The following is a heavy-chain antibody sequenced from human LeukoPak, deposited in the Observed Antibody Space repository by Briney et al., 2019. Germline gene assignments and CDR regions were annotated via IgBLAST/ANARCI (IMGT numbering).Heavy chain of an antibody. V-gene: IGHV4-59*01. CDR2: IYYSGSS. Sequence: KPSETLSLTCTVSGGSISSYYWSWIRQPPGKGLEWIGYIYYSGSSNYNPSLKSRVTISLDTSKNQFSLKLSSVTAADTAVYYCARDAYGGNSGGNYWGQGTLVTVSS. CDR3: ARDAYGGNSGGNY. CDR1: GGSISSYY. D-gene: IGHD4-23*01. J-gene: IGHJ4*02.